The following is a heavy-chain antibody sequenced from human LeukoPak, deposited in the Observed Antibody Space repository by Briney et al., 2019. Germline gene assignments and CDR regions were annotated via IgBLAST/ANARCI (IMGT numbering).Heavy chain of an antibody. CDR3: ANQEYYYGSGSYYNPLPFDY. D-gene: IGHD3-10*01. CDR1: GLTSSAYR. V-gene: IGHV3-48*02. CDR2: ISSATTTI. J-gene: IGHJ4*02. Sequence: GGSLKLSCAAPGLTSSAYRMNWFRKPPGKGLDWISYISSATTTIHYADSVKGRFTISRDNAKNTLYLQMYSLRDEDTAVYYCANQEYYYGSGSYYNPLPFDYWGQGTQVTVSS.